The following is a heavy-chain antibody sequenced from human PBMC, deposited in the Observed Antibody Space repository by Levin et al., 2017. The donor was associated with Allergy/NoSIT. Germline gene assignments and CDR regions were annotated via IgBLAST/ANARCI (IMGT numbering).Heavy chain of an antibody. CDR1: GFTFSSYW. J-gene: IGHJ5*02. CDR3: ARDRGWGLRNWFDP. Sequence: QSGGSLRLSCAASGFTFSSYWMSWVRQAPGKGLEWVANIKQDGSEKYYVDSVKGRFTISRDNAKNSLYLQMNSLRAEDTAVYYCARDRGWGLRNWFDPWGQGTLVTVSS. V-gene: IGHV3-7*04. D-gene: IGHD2-21*02. CDR2: IKQDGSEK.